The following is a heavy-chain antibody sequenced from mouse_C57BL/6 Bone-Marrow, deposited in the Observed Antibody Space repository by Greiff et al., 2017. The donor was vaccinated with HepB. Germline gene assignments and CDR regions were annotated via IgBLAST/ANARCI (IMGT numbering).Heavy chain of an antibody. CDR3: ARGVVADDWYFDV. D-gene: IGHD1-1*01. Sequence: VKLQESGAELVRPGTSVKMSCKASGYTFTNYWIGWAKQRPGHGLEWIGDIYPGGGYTNYNEKFKGKATLTADKSSSTAYMQFSSLTSEESAIYYCARGVVADDWYFDVCGTGTTVTVSS. J-gene: IGHJ1*03. CDR2: IYPGGGYT. V-gene: IGHV1-63*01. CDR1: GYTFTNYW.